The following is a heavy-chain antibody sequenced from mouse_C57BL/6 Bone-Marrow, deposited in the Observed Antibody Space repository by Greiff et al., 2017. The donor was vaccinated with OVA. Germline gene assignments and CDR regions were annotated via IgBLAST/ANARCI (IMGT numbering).Heavy chain of an antibody. Sequence: VQLQQSGAELVRPGASVTLSCKASGYTFTDYEMHWVKQTPVHGLEWIGAIDPETGGTAYNQKFKGKAILTADKSSSTAYMELRSLTSEDSAVYYCTRWPRDYAMDYWGQGTSVTVSS. V-gene: IGHV1-15*01. CDR3: TRWPRDYAMDY. J-gene: IGHJ4*01. CDR2: IDPETGGT. CDR1: GYTFTDYE.